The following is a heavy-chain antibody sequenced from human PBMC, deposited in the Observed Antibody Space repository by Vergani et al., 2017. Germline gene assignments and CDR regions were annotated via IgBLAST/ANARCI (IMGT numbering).Heavy chain of an antibody. CDR2: SYYSGST. D-gene: IGHD4-23*01. V-gene: IGHV4-30-4*01. J-gene: IGHJ3*02. CDR1: GGSISSGDYY. CDR3: ARDNPTVVTPCAFDI. Sequence: QVQLQESGPGLVKPSQTLSLTCTVSGGSISSGDYYWSWIRQPPGKGLEWIGYSYYSGSTSYNPSLKSRVTISVDTSKNQFSLKLSSVPAADTAVYYCARDNPTVVTPCAFDIWGQGTMVTVSS.